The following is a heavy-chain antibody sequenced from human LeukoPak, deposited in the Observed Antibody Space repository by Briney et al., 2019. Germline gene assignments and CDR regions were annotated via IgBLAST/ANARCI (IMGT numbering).Heavy chain of an antibody. J-gene: IGHJ4*02. CDR3: ARDGDY. V-gene: IGHV4-34*01. Sequence: SETLSLTCAVYGGSFSGYYWSWIRQPPGKGLEWIGEINHTGNTNYNPYLKSRVTISVDTSKNQFSLKLSSVTAADTAVYYCARDGDYLGQGTLVTVSS. CDR1: GGSFSGYY. CDR2: INHTGNT.